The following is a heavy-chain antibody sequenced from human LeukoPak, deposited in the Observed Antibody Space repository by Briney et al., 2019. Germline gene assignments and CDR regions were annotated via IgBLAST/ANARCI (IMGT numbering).Heavy chain of an antibody. D-gene: IGHD6-13*01. J-gene: IGHJ3*02. V-gene: IGHV3-23*01. Sequence: GGSLRLSCAASGFTFSSYAMSWVRQAPGKGLEWVSAISGSGGSTYYADSVKGQFTISRDNSKNTLYLQMNSLRAEDTAVYYCAKDRSSSWHLFDAFDIWGQGTMVTVSS. CDR2: ISGSGGST. CDR3: AKDRSSSWHLFDAFDI. CDR1: GFTFSSYA.